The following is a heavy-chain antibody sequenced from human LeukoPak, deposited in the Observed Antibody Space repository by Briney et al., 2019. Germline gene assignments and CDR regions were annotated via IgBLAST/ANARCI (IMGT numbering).Heavy chain of an antibody. J-gene: IGHJ4*02. D-gene: IGHD6-19*01. CDR3: AMSSSVTRFDY. CDR1: GGSIRSGSFY. CDR2: ISTNGNT. V-gene: IGHV4-61*02. Sequence: PSETLSLTCTVSGGSIRSGSFYWRWLRQPAGKGLEWIGRISTNGNTNYNPSLKSPDTISVDTSKNQFSLMLNSVTAADTAVYYCAMSSSVTRFDYWGQGTLVTVSS.